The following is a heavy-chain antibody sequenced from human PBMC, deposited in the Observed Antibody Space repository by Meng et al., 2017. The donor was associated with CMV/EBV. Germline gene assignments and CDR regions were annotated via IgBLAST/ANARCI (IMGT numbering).Heavy chain of an antibody. CDR2: ISGSGGST. D-gene: IGHD3-3*01. J-gene: IGHJ6*02. CDR1: GFTFSSYA. V-gene: IGHV3-23*01. CDR3: ALGVVEVYYYYGMDV. Sequence: GESLKISCAASGFTFSSYAMSWVRQAPGKGLEWVSAISGSGGSTYYADSVKGRFTISRDNSKNTLYLQMNSLRAEDTAVYYCALGVVEVYYYYGMDVWGQGTTVTVSS.